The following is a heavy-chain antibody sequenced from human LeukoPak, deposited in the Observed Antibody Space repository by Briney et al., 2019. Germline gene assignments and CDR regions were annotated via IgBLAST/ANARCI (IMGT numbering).Heavy chain of an antibody. CDR2: IGGSDSST. CDR1: GFNFSPYA. J-gene: IGHJ4*02. D-gene: IGHD6-6*01. Sequence: GGSLRLSCAASGFNFSPYAMSWVRQAPGRGLEWVSSIGGSDSSTYYTDSVKGRFTISRDNSKNTLYLQMNSLRAEDTAVYYCAKLFGSSSPFDYWGQGTLVTVSS. CDR3: AKLFGSSSPFDY. V-gene: IGHV3-23*01.